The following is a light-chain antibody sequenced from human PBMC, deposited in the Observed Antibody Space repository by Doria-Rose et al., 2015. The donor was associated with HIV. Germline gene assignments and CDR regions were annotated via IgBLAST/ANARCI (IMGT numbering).Light chain of an antibody. CDR3: HQYGTSWT. Sequence: QSPGTLSLSPGERATLSCRASQSFSSTYLAWYQQTPGQAPSLIIYDGSTRATGIPDRFSASGSGTDFTLTINRLEPEDFAVYYCHQYGTSWTFGQGTKVEI. CDR2: DGS. V-gene: IGKV3-20*01. CDR1: QSFSSTY. J-gene: IGKJ1*01.